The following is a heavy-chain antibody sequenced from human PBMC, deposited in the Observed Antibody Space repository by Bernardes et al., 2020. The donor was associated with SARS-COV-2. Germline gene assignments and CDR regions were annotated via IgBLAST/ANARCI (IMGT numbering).Heavy chain of an antibody. D-gene: IGHD1-1*01. CDR1: GGSLSGYY. CDR3: ARGGGPQRQLVLSY. CDR2: INHSEMS. Sequence: SETLSLTCAVYGGSLSGYYWTWIRQSPGKGLEWIGEINHSEMSDYSPSLMGRVTISMDTSKSQFSLRLRSVTVADTAVYYCARGGGPQRQLVLSYWGQGTQGTVSS. J-gene: IGHJ4*02. V-gene: IGHV4-34*01.